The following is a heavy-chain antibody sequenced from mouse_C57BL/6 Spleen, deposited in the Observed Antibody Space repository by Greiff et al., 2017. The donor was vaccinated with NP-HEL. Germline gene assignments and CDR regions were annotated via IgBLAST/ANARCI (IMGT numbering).Heavy chain of an antibody. V-gene: IGHV1-42*01. CDR1: GYSFTGYY. Sequence: VQLQQSGPELVKPGASVKISCKASGYSFTGYYMNWVKQSPEKSLEWIGEINPSTGGTTYNQKFKAKATLTVDKSSSTAYMQLKSLTSEDSAVYYCARLYDYDRYFDVWGTGTTVTVSS. D-gene: IGHD2-4*01. J-gene: IGHJ1*03. CDR2: INPSTGGT. CDR3: ARLYDYDRYFDV.